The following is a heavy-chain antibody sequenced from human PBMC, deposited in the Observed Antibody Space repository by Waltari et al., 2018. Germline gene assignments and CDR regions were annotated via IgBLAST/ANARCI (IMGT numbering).Heavy chain of an antibody. Sequence: EVQLVESGGGLVQPGGSLRLSCAASGFTFSSYEMNWVRPAPGKGLEWVSYISSSGSTIYYADSVKGRFTISRDNAKNSLYLQMNSLRAEDTAVYYCARDAPPLVPAAMRWGQGTLVTVSS. J-gene: IGHJ4*02. CDR1: GFTFSSYE. V-gene: IGHV3-48*03. D-gene: IGHD2-2*01. CDR3: ARDAPPLVPAAMR. CDR2: ISSSGSTI.